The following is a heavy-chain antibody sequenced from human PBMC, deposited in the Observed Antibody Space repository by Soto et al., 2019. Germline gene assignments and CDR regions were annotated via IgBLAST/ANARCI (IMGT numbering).Heavy chain of an antibody. Sequence: PSETLSLTCAVSGGSISGTTYSWSWILQPPGKGLEWIGYIYDSGNTYYNPSLKSQFSISVDRSKNQFSLKLSSVTAADTAVYYCARGQGAAAGHSNFDYWGQGALVTVSS. CDR2: IYDSGNT. CDR3: ARGQGAAAGHSNFDY. V-gene: IGHV4-30-2*01. J-gene: IGHJ4*02. D-gene: IGHD6-13*01. CDR1: GGSISGTTYS.